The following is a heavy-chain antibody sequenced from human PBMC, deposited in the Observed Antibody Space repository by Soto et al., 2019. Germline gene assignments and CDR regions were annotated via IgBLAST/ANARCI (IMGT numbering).Heavy chain of an antibody. Sequence: GASVKVSCKASGGTFSSYAISWVRQAPGQRLEGKGGIIPIFGTANYAQKFQGRVTITADESTSTAYMELSSLRSEDTAVYYCARKGGGSCYGYYYYGMDVWGQGTTVTVSS. V-gene: IGHV1-69*01. CDR2: IIPIFGTA. CDR3: ARKGGGSCYGYYYYGMDV. D-gene: IGHD2-15*01. CDR1: GGTFSSYA. J-gene: IGHJ6*02.